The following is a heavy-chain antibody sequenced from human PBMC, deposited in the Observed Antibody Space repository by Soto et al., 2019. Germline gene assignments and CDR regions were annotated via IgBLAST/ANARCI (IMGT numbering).Heavy chain of an antibody. D-gene: IGHD2-15*01. CDR2: IYYSGST. CDR1: GGSISSYY. J-gene: IGHJ4*02. CDR3: ARQVGYCSGGSCYSIFGPYYFDY. Sequence: SETLSLTCTVSGGSISSYYWSWIRQPPGKGLEWIGYIYYSGSTNYNPSLKSRVTISVDTSKNQFSQKLSSVTAADTAVYYCARQVGYCSGGSCYSIFGPYYFDYWGQGTMVTVSS. V-gene: IGHV4-59*08.